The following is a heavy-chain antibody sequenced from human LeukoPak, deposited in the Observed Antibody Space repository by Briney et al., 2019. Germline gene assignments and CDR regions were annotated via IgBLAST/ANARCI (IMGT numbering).Heavy chain of an antibody. J-gene: IGHJ4*02. CDR3: VRDGGVSGYDLLDY. D-gene: IGHD5-12*01. V-gene: IGHV3-7*01. CDR1: LGSHW. Sequence: GGSLRLSCVGALGSHWMGWVRQAPEKGLEWVANIKEDGSQKYYMDSVKARFIISRDNAKNSLSLQMDSLRAEDTAVYYCVRDGGVSGYDLLDYWGQGTLVTVSS. CDR2: IKEDGSQK.